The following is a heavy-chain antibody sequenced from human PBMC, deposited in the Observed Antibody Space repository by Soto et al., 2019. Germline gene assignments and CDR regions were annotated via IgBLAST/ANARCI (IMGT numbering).Heavy chain of an antibody. V-gene: IGHV4-59*01. CDR2: IYYSGST. CDR1: GGSISSYY. J-gene: IGHJ4*02. D-gene: IGHD1-26*01. Sequence: SETLSLTCPVSGGSISSYYLSWIRQPPGKGLEWIGYIYYSGSTNYNPSLKSRVTISVDTSKNQFSLKLSSVTAADTAVYYCARASVGATRVLDYWGQGTLVTVSS. CDR3: ARASVGATRVLDY.